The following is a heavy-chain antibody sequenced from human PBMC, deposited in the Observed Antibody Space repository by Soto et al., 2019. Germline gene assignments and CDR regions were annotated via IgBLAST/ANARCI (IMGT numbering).Heavy chain of an antibody. CDR3: ARGRYGDY. J-gene: IGHJ4*02. CDR2: ISAHNGNT. Sequence: QVHLVQSGAEVKKPGASVKVSCQGSGYAFTTYGITWVRQAPGQGLEWMGWISAHNGNTNYAQKLQGRVTVTRDTSTSAAYMVLRSLRYGDTAVYYCARGRYGDYWGQGALVTVSS. V-gene: IGHV1-18*01. D-gene: IGHD1-1*01. CDR1: GYAFTTYG.